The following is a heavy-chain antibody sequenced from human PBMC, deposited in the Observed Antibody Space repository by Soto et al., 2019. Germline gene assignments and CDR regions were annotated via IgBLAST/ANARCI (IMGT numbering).Heavy chain of an antibody. D-gene: IGHD3-16*01. CDR3: AQRRGYALQY. CDR2: IYHNGDA. V-gene: IGHV4-4*02. Sequence: QVQLQEPGPGLVKPSGTLSLTCTVSGGVNSYSRVRQPPGKGLEWIGQIYHNGDASYNPALQGLVTISIAKAKNEIYLNMPSLTAADTAGYYCAQRRGYALQYWGQGALVVVSS. J-gene: IGHJ4*02. CDR1: GGVNS.